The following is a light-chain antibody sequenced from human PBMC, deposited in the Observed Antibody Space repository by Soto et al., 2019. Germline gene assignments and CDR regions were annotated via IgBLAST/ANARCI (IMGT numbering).Light chain of an antibody. CDR2: LAS. Sequence: EIVLTQSPGTLSLSPGERATLSCRASQSVTNNYLAWYQQKAGQAPRLLIYLASNRAAGTPDRFSGSGSGADFTLTINRLEPEDFAVDFCQQYGSSPWTFGQGTKVDIK. V-gene: IGKV3-20*01. CDR3: QQYGSSPWT. J-gene: IGKJ1*01. CDR1: QSVTNNY.